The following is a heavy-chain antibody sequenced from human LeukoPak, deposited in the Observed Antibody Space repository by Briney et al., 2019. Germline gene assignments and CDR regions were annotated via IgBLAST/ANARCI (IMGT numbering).Heavy chain of an antibody. CDR3: AGLYDSSGYYYAGGGFDY. V-gene: IGHV1-69*05. CDR2: IIPIFGTA. D-gene: IGHD3-22*01. CDR1: GGTFSSYA. J-gene: IGHJ4*02. Sequence: SVKVSCKASGGTFSSYAFSWVRQAPGQGLEWMGRIIPIFGTANYAQKFQGRVTITTDESTSTAYMELSSLRSEDTAVYYCAGLYDSSGYYYAGGGFDYWGQGTLVTVSS.